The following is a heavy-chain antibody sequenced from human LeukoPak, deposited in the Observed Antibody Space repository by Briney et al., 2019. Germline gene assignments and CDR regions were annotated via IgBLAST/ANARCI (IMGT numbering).Heavy chain of an antibody. CDR2: ITRSGTTI. J-gene: IGHJ3*02. CDR3: ARGGNIGYDYNAFDI. V-gene: IGHV3-48*03. D-gene: IGHD3-22*01. CDR1: GFTFSTHE. Sequence: GGSLRLSCAASGFTFSTHEMNWVRQAPGKGLEWVSYITRSGTTIYYADSVKGRFTISRDNAKNSLYLQMNSLRDEDTAVYYCARGGNIGYDYNAFDIWGQGARVTVSS.